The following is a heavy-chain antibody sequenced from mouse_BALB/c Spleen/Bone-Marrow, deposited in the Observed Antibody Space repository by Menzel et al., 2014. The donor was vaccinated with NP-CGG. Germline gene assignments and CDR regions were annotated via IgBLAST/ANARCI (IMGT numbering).Heavy chain of an antibody. J-gene: IGHJ3*01. V-gene: IGHV5-6-3*01. CDR3: VGGVDHQSWFAY. CDR2: INSNGDSI. CDR1: GFTFSNYG. Sequence: EVKVIESGGGLVQPGGSLKLSCAASGFTFSNYGMSWVRQTPDKRLELVANINSNGDSIYYPDSVKGRFTISRDNAKNTLSLQMSSLKSEDTAMYHCVGGVDHQSWFAYWGQGTLVTVSA.